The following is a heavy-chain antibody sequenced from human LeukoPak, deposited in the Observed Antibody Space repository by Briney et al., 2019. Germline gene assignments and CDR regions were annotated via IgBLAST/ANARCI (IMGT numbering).Heavy chain of an antibody. D-gene: IGHD3-3*01. CDR2: IIPIFGTT. Sequence: ASVKVSCKASGGTFSSYAISWVRQAPGQGLEWMGGIIPIFGTTNYAQKFQGSVTITADESTRPAYVSLSSLRSEDTAVYYCARVIPFWSGYVWGGFDYWGQGTLVTVSS. J-gene: IGHJ4*02. CDR3: ARVIPFWSGYVWGGFDY. V-gene: IGHV1-69*13. CDR1: GGTFSSYA.